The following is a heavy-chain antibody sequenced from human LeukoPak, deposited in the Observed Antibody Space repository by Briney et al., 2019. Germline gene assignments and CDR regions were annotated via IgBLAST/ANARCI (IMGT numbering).Heavy chain of an antibody. CDR1: GGSISSSSYY. J-gene: IGHJ4*02. CDR2: IYYSGST. Sequence: PSETLSLTCTVSGGSISSSSYYWGWIRQPPGQGLEWIGSIYYSGSTYYNPSLKSRVTISVDTSKNQFSLKLSSVTAADTAVYYCARQVLRGGFDYWGQGTLVTVSS. V-gene: IGHV4-39*01. CDR3: ARQVLRGGFDY. D-gene: IGHD3-16*01.